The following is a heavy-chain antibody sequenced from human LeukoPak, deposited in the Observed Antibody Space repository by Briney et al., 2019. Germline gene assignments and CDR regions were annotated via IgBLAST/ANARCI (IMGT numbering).Heavy chain of an antibody. CDR3: ARGDYDYVWGSYRYHAFDI. CDR1: GYTFTGYY. V-gene: IGHV1-2*02. J-gene: IGHJ3*02. Sequence: ASVKVSCKASGYTFTGYYMHWVRQAPGQGLEWMGWINPNSGGTNYAQKFQGRVTMTRDTSIGTAYMELSRLRSDDTAVYYCARGDYDYVWGSYRYHAFDIRGQGTMVTVSS. CDR2: INPNSGGT. D-gene: IGHD3-16*02.